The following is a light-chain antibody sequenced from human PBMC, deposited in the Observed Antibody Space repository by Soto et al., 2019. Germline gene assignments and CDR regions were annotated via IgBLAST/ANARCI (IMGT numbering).Light chain of an antibody. Sequence: DIKMTQSPSTLSSFVGDRVTITCRASQSIGVWLAWYQQKPGKAPKLLIYDASNLQTGVPSRFSGSGSGTDFTLTISSLQPEDFATYYCQQSYSTSWTFGQGTKVDIK. CDR1: QSIGVW. J-gene: IGKJ1*01. CDR2: DAS. CDR3: QQSYSTSWT. V-gene: IGKV1-5*01.